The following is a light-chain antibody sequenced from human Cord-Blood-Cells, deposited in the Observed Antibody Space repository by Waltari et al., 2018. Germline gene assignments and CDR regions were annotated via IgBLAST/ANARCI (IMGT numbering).Light chain of an antibody. V-gene: IGLV8-61*01. CDR2: SSN. CDR3: VLYMGSGISV. J-gene: IGLJ3*02. CDR1: PGSVPTCSL. Sequence: QPVVTQEPCCSVYPGGTVTLTCVLSPGSVPTCSLPSWYQQIPGQAPRTLIYSSNTGSSGVPDRFSGSILGNKAALTITGAQADDESDYYCVLYMGSGISVFGGGTKLTGL.